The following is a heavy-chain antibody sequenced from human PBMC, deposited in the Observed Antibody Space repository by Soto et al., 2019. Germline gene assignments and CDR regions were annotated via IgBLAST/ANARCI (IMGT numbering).Heavy chain of an antibody. D-gene: IGHD1-1*01. CDR2: INAGNGNT. V-gene: IGHV1-3*01. Sequence: QVQLVQSGAEVKKPGASVKVSCKASGYTFTSYAMHWVRQAPGQRLQWMGWINAGNGNTKYSQKFQGRVSITRDTSASTAYMELSRLRSEDTAVYYCARGKSSTGTPYAFDYWGQGTLVTVSS. CDR3: ARGKSSTGTPYAFDY. J-gene: IGHJ4*02. CDR1: GYTFTSYA.